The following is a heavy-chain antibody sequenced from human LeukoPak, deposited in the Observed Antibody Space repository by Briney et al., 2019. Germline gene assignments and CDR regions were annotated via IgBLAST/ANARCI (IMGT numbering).Heavy chain of an antibody. Sequence: SSETLSLTCTVSGGSISSYYWSWIRQPPGKGLEWIGYIYYTGSTDYNPSLNSRLTISVDTSKNQFSLKLTSVTAADTAVYYCARGPVYSNSYYYYYYMDVWGKGTTVTVSS. CDR2: IYYTGST. CDR3: ARGPVYSNSYYYYYYMDV. V-gene: IGHV4-59*01. J-gene: IGHJ6*03. D-gene: IGHD6-13*01. CDR1: GGSISSYY.